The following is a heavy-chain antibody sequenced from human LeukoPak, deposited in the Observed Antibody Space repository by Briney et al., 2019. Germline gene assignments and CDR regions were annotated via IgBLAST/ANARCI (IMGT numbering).Heavy chain of an antibody. J-gene: IGHJ4*02. D-gene: IGHD3-22*01. CDR3: AKVFSGYDAAGNFYY. Sequence: GGSLRLSCAASGFTLSNYGMHWVRQAPGKGLEWVAFIRCDGSHKSYADSEKGRFTIYSDNYKHKLYLQMNSLRAEDVAVCYCAKVFSGYDAAGNFYYCGQGTLITVSS. CDR1: GFTLSNYG. V-gene: IGHV3-30*02. CDR2: IRCDGSHK.